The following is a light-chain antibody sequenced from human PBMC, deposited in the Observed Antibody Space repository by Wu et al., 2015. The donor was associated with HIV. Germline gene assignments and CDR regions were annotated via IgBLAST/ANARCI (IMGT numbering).Light chain of an antibody. CDR2: KAS. CDR3: QQGT. V-gene: IGKV1-5*03. CDR1: QSISSW. J-gene: IGKJ1*01. Sequence: DIQMTQSPSTLSASVGDRVTITCRASQSISSWLAWCQQKPGKAPKLLIYKASTLESGVPSRFSGSGSETEFTLTINSLQPDDFATYYCQQGTFGQGTKVEIK.